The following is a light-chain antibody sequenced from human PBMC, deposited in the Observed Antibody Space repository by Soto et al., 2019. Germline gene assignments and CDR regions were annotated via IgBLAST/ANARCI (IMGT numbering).Light chain of an antibody. Sequence: EIVMTQSPATLSVSPGERATLSCRASQSVRSNLAWYQQKPGQAPRLLIYGASTRATGIPDRFSGSGSGTEFSLTISSLQSEDFAVYDCQQYNNWWTFGQGTKVDIK. V-gene: IGKV3-15*01. CDR3: QQYNNWWT. J-gene: IGKJ1*01. CDR2: GAS. CDR1: QSVRSN.